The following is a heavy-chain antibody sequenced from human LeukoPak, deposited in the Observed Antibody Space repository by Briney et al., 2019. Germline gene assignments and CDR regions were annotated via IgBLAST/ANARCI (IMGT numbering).Heavy chain of an antibody. J-gene: IGHJ4*02. V-gene: IGHV3-23*01. CDR2: IRGSGGST. Sequence: PGGSLRLSCAASGFTLSSYAMSWVRQAPGKGLEWVSAIRGSGGSTYYADSVKGRFTISRDNSKNTLYLQVNSLRAEDTAVYYCAKEMGSSWRKTAFDYWGQGTLVTVSS. CDR3: AKEMGSSWRKTAFDY. D-gene: IGHD6-13*01. CDR1: GFTLSSYA.